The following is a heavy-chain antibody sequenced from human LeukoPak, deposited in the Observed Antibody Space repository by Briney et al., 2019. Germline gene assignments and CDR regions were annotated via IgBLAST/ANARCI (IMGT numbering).Heavy chain of an antibody. CDR2: ISGSGGST. V-gene: IGHV3-23*01. D-gene: IGHD3-22*01. CDR3: ARVTGYMIEDYFDY. J-gene: IGHJ4*02. Sequence: GGSLRLSCAASGFTFSSYGMSWVRQAPGKGLEWVSAISGSGGSTYYADSVKGRFTISRDNSKNTLYLQMNSLRAEDTAVYYCARVTGYMIEDYFDYWGQGTLVTVSS. CDR1: GFTFSSYG.